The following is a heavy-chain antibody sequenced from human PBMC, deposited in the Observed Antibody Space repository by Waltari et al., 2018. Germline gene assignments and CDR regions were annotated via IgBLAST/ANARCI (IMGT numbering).Heavy chain of an antibody. CDR1: GYTFTGYY. V-gene: IGHV1-2*06. J-gene: IGHJ5*02. D-gene: IGHD5-12*01. CDR3: ARGDGYTDNWLDP. CDR2: INPKSGGT. Sequence: QVQLVQSGAEVKKPRASVKVSCKASGYTFTGYYIHWVRQAPGQGLGWMGRINPKSGGTNYAEKFQGRVTMTRDTSISTAYMELRRLRSDDTAVYYCARGDGYTDNWLDPWGQGTLVTVSS.